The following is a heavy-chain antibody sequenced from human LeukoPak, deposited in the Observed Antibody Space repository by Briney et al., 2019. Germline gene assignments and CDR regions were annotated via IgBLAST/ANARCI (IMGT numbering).Heavy chain of an antibody. V-gene: IGHV5-51*01. CDR3: ARIATAGTSGAEYFHH. J-gene: IGHJ1*01. D-gene: IGHD3-16*01. Sequence: GESLKISCKGSGYSLTSYWIAWVRQMPGKGLECMGIIYPGDSDTRYSPSFQGQVTISADKSISTAYLQWSSLKASDTAMYFCARIATAGTSGAEYFHHWGQGTLVTVSS. CDR1: GYSLTSYW. CDR2: IYPGDSDT.